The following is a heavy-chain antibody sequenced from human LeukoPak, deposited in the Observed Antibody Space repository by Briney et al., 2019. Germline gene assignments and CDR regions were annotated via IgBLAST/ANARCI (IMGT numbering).Heavy chain of an antibody. D-gene: IGHD3-22*01. J-gene: IGHJ4*02. Sequence: ASVKVSCKASGYTFTDYYMHWVRQAPGQGLEWMGWITPNSGATKYAQKFRGRVSMTRDTSINTAYMELSRLRSDDTVIYYCARVSRFYYDSSGDFDYWGQGTLVTVSS. V-gene: IGHV1-2*02. CDR1: GYTFTDYY. CDR3: ARVSRFYYDSSGDFDY. CDR2: ITPNSGAT.